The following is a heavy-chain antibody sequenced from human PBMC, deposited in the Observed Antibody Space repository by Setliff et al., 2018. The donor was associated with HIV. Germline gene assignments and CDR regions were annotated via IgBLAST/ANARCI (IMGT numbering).Heavy chain of an antibody. D-gene: IGHD3-3*02. J-gene: IGHJ5*02. Sequence: ASVKVSCKASGYTFTSYYMHWVRQATGQGPEWMGWMNPNSANTGYAQKFQGRVTMTRNTSISTAYMELSSLRSDDTAVYYCARGTAPRPASVLEFLEWLFPNWFDPWGQGTLVTVSS. CDR2: MNPNSANT. CDR1: GYTFTSYY. CDR3: ARGTAPRPASVLEFLEWLFPNWFDP. V-gene: IGHV1-8*02.